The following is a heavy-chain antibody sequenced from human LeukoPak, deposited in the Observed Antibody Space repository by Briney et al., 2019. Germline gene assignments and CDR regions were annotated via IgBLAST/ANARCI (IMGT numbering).Heavy chain of an antibody. CDR1: GYSFTNYW. CDR3: ARPNRGALFDY. J-gene: IGHJ4*02. V-gene: IGHV5-51*01. D-gene: IGHD1-14*01. Sequence: GESLKISCKASGYSFTNYWIGWVRQMPGKGLESMGIIYPADSDTKYSPSFQGHVTISADKSISTAYIQWTSLEASDTAIYYCARPNRGALFDYWGQGTLVTVSS. CDR2: IYPADSDT.